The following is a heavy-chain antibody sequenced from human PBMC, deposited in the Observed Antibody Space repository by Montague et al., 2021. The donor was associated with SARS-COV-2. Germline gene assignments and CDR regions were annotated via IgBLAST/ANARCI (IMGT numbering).Heavy chain of an antibody. J-gene: IGHJ4*02. D-gene: IGHD1-26*01. CDR2: IYYSGST. V-gene: IGHV4-39*01. CDR1: GGSISSSSYY. CDR3: VEIVGAADY. Sequence: SETLSLTCTVSGGSISSSSYYWGWIRKPPGKGLEWIGGIYYSGSTYYNPSPKSRVTISVDTSKNQFSLKLSSVTAAATAVYYCVEIVGAADYWGQGTLVTVSS.